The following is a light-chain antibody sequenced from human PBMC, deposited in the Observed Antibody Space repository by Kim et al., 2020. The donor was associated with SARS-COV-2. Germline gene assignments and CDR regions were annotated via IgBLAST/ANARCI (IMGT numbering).Light chain of an antibody. J-gene: IGKJ4*01. Sequence: ASVGDSVTSTCRASQSISTNLMWYQQKSGKAPKLLIYAASSLQGGVPSRFRGSGSGTDFTLTISSLQPEDSATYYCQQSNSTPLTFGGGTKVDIK. V-gene: IGKV1-39*01. CDR2: AAS. CDR1: QSISTN. CDR3: QQSNSTPLT.